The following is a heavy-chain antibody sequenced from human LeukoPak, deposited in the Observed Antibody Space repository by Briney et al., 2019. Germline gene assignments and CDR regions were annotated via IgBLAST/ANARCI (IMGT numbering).Heavy chain of an antibody. CDR2: IKSKTDGGTT. CDR1: GFTFSNAW. D-gene: IGHD3-9*01. Sequence: KTGGSLRLSCAASGFTFSNAWMSWVRQAPGKGLEWVGRIKSKTDGGTTDYAAPVKGRFTISRDDSKNTLYLQMNSLKTEDTAVYYCTTDLKPPTYDILTGYLGPSDYYYYMDVWGKGTTVTISS. V-gene: IGHV3-15*01. CDR3: TTDLKPPTYDILTGYLGPSDYYYYMDV. J-gene: IGHJ6*03.